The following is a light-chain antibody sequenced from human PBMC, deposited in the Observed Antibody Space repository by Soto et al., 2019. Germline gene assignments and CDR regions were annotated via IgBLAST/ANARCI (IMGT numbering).Light chain of an antibody. CDR2: DVS. CDR3: SSYTSSTPVYV. V-gene: IGLV2-14*03. Sequence: QSALTQPASVPGSPGQSITISCTGTSSDVGGYNFVSWYQQHPGEAPKLVMFDVSNRPSGISCRFSGSKSGNTASLTISGLQAEDEAVYYCSSYTSSTPVYVFGAGTKLTVL. CDR1: SSDVGGYNF. J-gene: IGLJ1*01.